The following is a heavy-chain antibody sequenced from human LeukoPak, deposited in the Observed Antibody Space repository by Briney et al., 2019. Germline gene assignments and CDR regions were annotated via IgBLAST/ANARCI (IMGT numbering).Heavy chain of an antibody. Sequence: GGSLKLSCAASGFTFSGSAMHWVRQASGKGLEWVGRIRSKANSYATAYAASVKGRFTISRDDSKNTAYLQMNSLKTEDTAVYYCTSPSWDSSGYYSDYCGQGNLVTVSS. D-gene: IGHD3-22*01. CDR3: TSPSWDSSGYYSDY. V-gene: IGHV3-73*01. CDR2: IRSKANSYAT. CDR1: GFTFSGSA. J-gene: IGHJ4*02.